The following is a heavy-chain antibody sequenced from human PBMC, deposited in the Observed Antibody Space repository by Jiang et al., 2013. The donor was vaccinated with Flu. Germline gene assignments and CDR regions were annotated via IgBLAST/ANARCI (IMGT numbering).Heavy chain of an antibody. V-gene: IGHV1-69*06. J-gene: IGHJ4*02. CDR1: GGTFSSFP. CDR3: ARGEGYDSGYQIDY. Sequence: VQLVESGAEVKKPGSSVKVSCKASGGTFSSFPISWVRQAPGQGLEWMGGINSMFGTTNYAQKFQGRVTITADKSTSTVHMELSSLRSEDTAMYYCARGEGYDSGYQIDYWGQGTLVTVSS. D-gene: IGHD3-22*01. CDR2: INSMFGTT.